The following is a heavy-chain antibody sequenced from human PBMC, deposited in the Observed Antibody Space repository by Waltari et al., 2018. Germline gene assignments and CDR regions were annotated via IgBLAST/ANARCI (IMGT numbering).Heavy chain of an antibody. J-gene: IGHJ4*02. CDR3: ARLPTGDRYYFDY. Sequence: QVQLQESGPGLVKPSETLSLTCAVSGYSISSGYYWGWIRQPPGKGLEWIGSIYHSGSTYYNPSLKSRVTISVDTSKNQFSLKVNSVTAADTAVYYCARLPTGDRYYFDYWGQGILVTVSS. CDR1: GYSISSGYY. D-gene: IGHD7-27*01. V-gene: IGHV4-38-2*01. CDR2: IYHSGST.